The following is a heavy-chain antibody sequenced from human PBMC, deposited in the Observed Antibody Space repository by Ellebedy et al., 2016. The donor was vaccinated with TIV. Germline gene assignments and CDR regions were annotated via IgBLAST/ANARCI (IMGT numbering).Heavy chain of an antibody. CDR1: GFIFDDSA. CDR3: AAYGDSGSH. CDR2: ISWNSGSI. D-gene: IGHD4-17*01. Sequence: SLKISCAASGFIFDDSAMHWVRQAAGKGLEWVSGISWNSGSIGYADSVKGRFTISRDNAKNSLYLQMNSLRAEDTALYYCAAYGDSGSHWGQGTLVTVSS. V-gene: IGHV3-9*01. J-gene: IGHJ4*02.